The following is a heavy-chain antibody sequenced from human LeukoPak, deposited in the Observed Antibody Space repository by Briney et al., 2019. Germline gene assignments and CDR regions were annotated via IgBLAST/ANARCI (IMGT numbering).Heavy chain of an antibody. CDR3: ARHYDFWSGYNPWFDP. J-gene: IGHJ5*02. CDR2: IYHSGSP. D-gene: IGHD3-3*01. Sequence: PSGTLSFTCAVSGGSISSNNWWGWVRQPPGKGLEWIGEIYHSGSPNYNPSLKSRVTISVDKSRNHFSLNLSSVTAADTAVYYCARHYDFWSGYNPWFDPWGQGTLVTVSS. CDR1: GGSISSNNW. V-gene: IGHV4-4*02.